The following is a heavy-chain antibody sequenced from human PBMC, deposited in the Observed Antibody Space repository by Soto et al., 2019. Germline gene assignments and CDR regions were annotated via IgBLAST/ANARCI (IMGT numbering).Heavy chain of an antibody. V-gene: IGHV1-2*02. CDR2: INPNSGAT. Sequence: QVQLLQSGAEVKKPGASVKVSCKASGYTFTGYFMHWVRQAPGEGLEWMGWINPNSGATKYAPKCQGRVTMTRDTSNRTAYLELSRLTSDDTAIYDCARGGGTTLAPLPWGQGTPVTVSS. D-gene: IGHD3-16*01. CDR1: GYTFTGYF. CDR3: ARGGGTTLAPLP. J-gene: IGHJ5*02.